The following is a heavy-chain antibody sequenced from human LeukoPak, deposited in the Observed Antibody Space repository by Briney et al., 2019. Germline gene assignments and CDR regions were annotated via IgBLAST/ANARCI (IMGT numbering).Heavy chain of an antibody. J-gene: IGHJ4*02. Sequence: PGGSLRLSCAASGFTVSSNYMSWVRQAPGKGLEWVSVIYSGGSTYYADSVKGRFTISRDNSKNTLYLQMNSLRAEDTAVYYCASSILSYFDYWAREPWSPSPQ. CDR2: IYSGGST. V-gene: IGHV3-53*01. D-gene: IGHD2/OR15-2a*01. CDR1: GFTVSSNY. CDR3: ASSILSYFDY.